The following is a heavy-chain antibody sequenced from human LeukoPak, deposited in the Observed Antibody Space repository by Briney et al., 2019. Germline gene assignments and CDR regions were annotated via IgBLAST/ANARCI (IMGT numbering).Heavy chain of an antibody. J-gene: IGHJ4*02. D-gene: IGHD6-19*01. CDR2: ICGSDGRT. V-gene: IGHV3-23*01. CDR1: GFTFNRNA. CDR3: VRRGDENRGWGDHDY. Sequence: GGSLTLSCAASGFTFNRNAMSWVRQAPGKGLEWVSTICGSDGRTFYAHSVEGRFTISRDNSKNMLHLQMSSLTGEDTALYYCVRRGDENRGWGDHDYWGQGALVTVSS.